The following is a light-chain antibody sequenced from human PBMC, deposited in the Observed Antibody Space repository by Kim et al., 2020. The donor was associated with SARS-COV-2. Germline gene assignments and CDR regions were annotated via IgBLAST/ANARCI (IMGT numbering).Light chain of an antibody. J-gene: IGLJ3*02. Sequence: APGEAASIPCGGSNGASYTVHWYQQKACQAPILVIYYNTDRPAGIPERLSGSNSGNTATLTIKRVEAGDEADYYCQVYDTSSDHVVFGGGTQLTVL. V-gene: IGLV3-21*01. CDR1: NGASYT. CDR3: QVYDTSSDHVV. CDR2: YNT.